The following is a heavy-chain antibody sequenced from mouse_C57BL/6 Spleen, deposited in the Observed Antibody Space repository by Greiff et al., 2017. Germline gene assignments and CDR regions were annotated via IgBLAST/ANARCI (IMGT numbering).Heavy chain of an antibody. CDR1: GYTFTSYW. Sequence: VQLQQPGAELVRPGSSVKLSCKASGYTFTSYWMDWVKQRPGQGLEWIGNIYPSDSETHYNQKFKDKATLTVDKSSSTAYMQLSSLTSEDSAVYYCATSYGRNWYFDVWGTGTTVTVSA. J-gene: IGHJ1*03. CDR2: IYPSDSET. V-gene: IGHV1-61*01. CDR3: ATSYGRNWYFDV. D-gene: IGHD1-1*01.